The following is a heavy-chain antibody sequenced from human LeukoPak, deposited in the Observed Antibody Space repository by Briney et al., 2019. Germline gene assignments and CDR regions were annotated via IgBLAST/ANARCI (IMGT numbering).Heavy chain of an antibody. J-gene: IGHJ4*01. CDR2: ISDDGSTK. D-gene: IGHD2-21*02. V-gene: IGHV3-30*18. CDR3: AKEGTARISTWYDN. Sequence: GASRRLSCAASGITLRSYGMHCVRPPAGKWLELVAFISDDGSTKYSADSVKARFTISRDNSRNTLFLQMDSLRPEDTAIYYCAKEGTARISTWYDNWGHGTLVTVSS. CDR1: GITLRSYG.